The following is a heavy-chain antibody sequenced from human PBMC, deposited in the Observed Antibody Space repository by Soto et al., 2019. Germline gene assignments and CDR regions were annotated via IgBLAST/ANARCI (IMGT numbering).Heavy chain of an antibody. CDR3: ACGSVVVPASPDRSDAFDI. V-gene: IGHV3-21*01. Sequence: GGSLRLSCAASGFTFSSYSMNWVRQAPGKGLEWVSSISSSSSYIYYEDSVKGRFTIPRDNAKNSLYLQMNSLRAEDTAVYYCACGSVVVPASPDRSDAFDIWGQGTMVTVSS. CDR2: ISSSSSYI. J-gene: IGHJ3*02. CDR1: GFTFSSYS. D-gene: IGHD2-2*01.